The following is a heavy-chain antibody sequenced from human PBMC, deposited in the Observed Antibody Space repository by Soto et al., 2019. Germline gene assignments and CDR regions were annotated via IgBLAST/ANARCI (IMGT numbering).Heavy chain of an antibody. CDR2: IYWDDDK. CDR3: AHRVLRTVFGLVTTTAIYFDF. D-gene: IGHD3-3*01. J-gene: IGHJ4*02. Sequence: QITLNESGPTQVKPRQTLTLTCTFSGFSLTTSGVGVGWIRQSPGKAPEGLALIYWDDDKRYSPSLKSRLTIPKDPSKNQVVLTMADLDPADTATYYCAHRVLRTVFGLVTTTAIYFDFWGQGTPVAVSS. V-gene: IGHV2-5*02. CDR1: GFSLTTSGVG.